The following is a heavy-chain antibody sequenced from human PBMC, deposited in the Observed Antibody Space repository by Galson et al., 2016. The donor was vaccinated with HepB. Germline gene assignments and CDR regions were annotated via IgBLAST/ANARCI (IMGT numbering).Heavy chain of an antibody. CDR1: GASISGYY. D-gene: IGHD6-19*01. CDR3: ARDDSGGWYGFHYVMDV. J-gene: IGHJ6*02. Sequence: EPLSLTCTVSGASISGYYLSWIRQPPGKGLEWIGNIYYSGRTNYNPSLKSRVTISVDTSKNQFSLKLSSVTAADTAVYYCARDDSGGWYGFHYVMDVWGQGTTVTVS. CDR2: IYYSGRT. V-gene: IGHV4-59*01.